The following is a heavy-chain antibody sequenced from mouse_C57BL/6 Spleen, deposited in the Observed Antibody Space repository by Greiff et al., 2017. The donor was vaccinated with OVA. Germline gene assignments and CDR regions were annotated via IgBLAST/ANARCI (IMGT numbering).Heavy chain of an antibody. J-gene: IGHJ4*01. CDR2: ISDGGSYT. V-gene: IGHV5-4*03. CDR3: ARVRGLDAMDY. Sequence: EVKLVESGGGLVKPGESLKLSCAASGFTFSSYAMSWVRQTPEKRLEWVATISDGGSYTYYPDNVKGRFTISRDNAKNNLYLQMSHLKSEDTAMYYCARVRGLDAMDYWGQGTSVTVSS. CDR1: GFTFSSYA. D-gene: IGHD2-13*01.